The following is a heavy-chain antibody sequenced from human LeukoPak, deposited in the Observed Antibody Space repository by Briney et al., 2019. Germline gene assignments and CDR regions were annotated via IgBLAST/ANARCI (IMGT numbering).Heavy chain of an antibody. D-gene: IGHD3-16*01. CDR3: ARELGGSYNWFDP. J-gene: IGHJ5*02. Sequence: ASVKVSCKASGYTFAGYYLHRVRQAPGQGLEWMGRINPDSGGTNFAQRFQGRVTMTRDTSISTAYMELSSLRSDDTAVYYCARELGGSYNWFDPWGQGTLVTVS. V-gene: IGHV1-2*06. CDR1: GYTFAGYY. CDR2: INPDSGGT.